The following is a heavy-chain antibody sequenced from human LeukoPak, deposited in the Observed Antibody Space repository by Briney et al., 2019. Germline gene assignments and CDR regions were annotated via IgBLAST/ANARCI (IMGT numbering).Heavy chain of an antibody. Sequence: PGGSLRLSCAASGFTVSGNYMSWIRQPPGKGLEWIGEINPRGSTNYSPSLRSRVTISVDTSKKQFSLKLSSVAAADTAVYFCARVGYRYVINDWSRTGLGAYPTKYYYHMDVWDKGTTVTVSS. D-gene: IGHD5-18*01. CDR3: ARVGYRYVINDWSRTGLGAYPTKYYYHMDV. CDR1: GFTVSGNY. J-gene: IGHJ6*03. V-gene: IGHV4-34*01. CDR2: INPRGST.